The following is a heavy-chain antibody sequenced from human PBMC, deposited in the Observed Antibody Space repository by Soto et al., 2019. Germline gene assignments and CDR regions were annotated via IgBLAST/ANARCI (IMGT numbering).Heavy chain of an antibody. CDR1: GFTFSSYS. Sequence: EVQLVESGGGLVKPGGSLRLSCAASGFTFSSYSMNWVRQAPGKGLEWVSSISSSSSYIYYADSVKGRFTISRDNAKNSLYLQMNSLRAEDTAVYYCARDLEPSSATKCYYYYMDVWGKGTTVTVSS. D-gene: IGHD5-12*01. V-gene: IGHV3-21*01. J-gene: IGHJ6*03. CDR3: ARDLEPSSATKCYYYYMDV. CDR2: ISSSSSYI.